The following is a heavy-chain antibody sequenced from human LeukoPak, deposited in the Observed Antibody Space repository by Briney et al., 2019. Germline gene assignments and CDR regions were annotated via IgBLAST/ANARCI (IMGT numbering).Heavy chain of an antibody. CDR1: GFTFSSYW. D-gene: IGHD3-22*01. V-gene: IGHV3-74*01. Sequence: GGSLRLSCAASGFTFSSYWRHWVRQAPGKGLVWVSRINSDGSSTSYADSVKGRFTISRDNAKNTLYLQMNSLRAEDTAVYYCARSSSWYQYYYDSSGYLFDYWGQGTLVTVSS. CDR2: INSDGSST. J-gene: IGHJ4*02. CDR3: ARSSSWYQYYYDSSGYLFDY.